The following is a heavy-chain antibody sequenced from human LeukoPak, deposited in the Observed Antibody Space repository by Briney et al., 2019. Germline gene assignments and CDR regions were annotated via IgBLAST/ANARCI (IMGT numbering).Heavy chain of an antibody. J-gene: IGHJ4*02. CDR1: GGSISSSSYY. Sequence: PSETLSLTCTVSGGSISSSSYYWGWIRQPPGKGLEWIGSIYYSGSTYYNPSLKSRVTISVGTSKNQFSLKLSSVTAADTAVYYCARQSAGYVAPEPWMDYWGQGTLVTVSS. V-gene: IGHV4-39*01. CDR3: ARQSAGYVAPEPWMDY. D-gene: IGHD2-15*01. CDR2: IYYSGST.